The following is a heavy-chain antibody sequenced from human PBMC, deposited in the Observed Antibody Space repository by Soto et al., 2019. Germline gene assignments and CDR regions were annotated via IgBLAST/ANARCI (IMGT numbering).Heavy chain of an antibody. CDR3: ARDWGHYGMDV. Sequence: PSETLSLTCTVSGGSVSSGSYYWSWIRQPPGKGLEWIGYIYYSGSTNYNPSLKSRVTISVDTSKNQFSLKLSSVTAADTAVHYCARDWGHYGMDVWGQGTTVTVSS. CDR1: GGSVSSGSYY. V-gene: IGHV4-61*01. D-gene: IGHD3-16*01. CDR2: IYYSGST. J-gene: IGHJ6*02.